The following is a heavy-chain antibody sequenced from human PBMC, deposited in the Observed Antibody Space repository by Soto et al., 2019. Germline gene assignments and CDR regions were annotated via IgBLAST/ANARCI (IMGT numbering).Heavy chain of an antibody. CDR3: ARSRVPADYYYYMDV. J-gene: IGHJ6*03. CDR2: INHSGST. D-gene: IGHD2-2*01. V-gene: IGHV4-34*01. Sequence: SETLSLTCAVYGGSFSGYYWSWIRQPPGKGLEWIGEINHSGSTNYNPSLKSRVTISVDTSKNQFSLKLSSVTAADTAVYYCARSRVPADYYYYMDVWGKGTTVTVSS. CDR1: GGSFSGYY.